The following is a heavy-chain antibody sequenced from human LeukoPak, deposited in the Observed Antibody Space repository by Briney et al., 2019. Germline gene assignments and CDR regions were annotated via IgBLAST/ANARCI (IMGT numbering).Heavy chain of an antibody. V-gene: IGHV3-30-3*01. CDR1: GFTFSSYA. J-gene: IGHJ4*02. Sequence: PGRSLRLSCAASGFTFSSYAMHWVRQAPGKGLEWVAVISYDGGNKYYADSVKGRFTISRDNSKNTLYLQMNSLRAEDTAVYYCATHPSSGWYRWGQGTLVTVSS. CDR2: ISYDGGNK. D-gene: IGHD6-19*01. CDR3: ATHPSSGWYR.